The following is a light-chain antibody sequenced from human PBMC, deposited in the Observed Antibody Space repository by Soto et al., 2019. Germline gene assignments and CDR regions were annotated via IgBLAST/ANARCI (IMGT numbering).Light chain of an antibody. Sequence: DIQMTQSPSTLSSSLGDRVTITCRASQSISSWLAWYQQKPGKAPKLLIYKASSLESGVPSRFSGSGSGTEFTLTIISLQPDDFATYYCQQYNSYWTFGQGTKVDI. CDR1: QSISSW. V-gene: IGKV1-5*03. J-gene: IGKJ1*01. CDR2: KAS. CDR3: QQYNSYWT.